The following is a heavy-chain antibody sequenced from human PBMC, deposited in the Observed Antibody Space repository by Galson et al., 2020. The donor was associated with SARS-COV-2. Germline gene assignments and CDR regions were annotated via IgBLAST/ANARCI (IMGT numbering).Heavy chain of an antibody. Sequence: ETSETLSLTCTVSGGSISSGGYYWSWIRQHPGKGLEWIGYIYYSGSTHYNPSLKSRVTISVDTSKNQFSLKMSSVTAADTAVYYCARKPVGVLGELYFFDYWGQGTLVTVSS. CDR1: GGSISSGGYY. D-gene: IGHD3-16*01. CDR2: IYYSGST. CDR3: ARKPVGVLGELYFFDY. V-gene: IGHV4-31*03. J-gene: IGHJ4*02.